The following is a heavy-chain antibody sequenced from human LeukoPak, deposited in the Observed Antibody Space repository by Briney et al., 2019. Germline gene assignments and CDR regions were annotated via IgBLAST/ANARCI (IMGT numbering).Heavy chain of an antibody. CDR2: ISYDGSNK. CDR1: GFTFSSYA. J-gene: IGHJ4*02. V-gene: IGHV3-30*04. CDR3: ARDSRAAGLAFDY. Sequence: GGSLRLSCAASGFTFSSYAMHWVRQAPGKGLEWVAVISYDGSNKYYADSVKGRFTISRDNSKSTLYLQMNSLRAEDTAVYYCARDSRAAGLAFDYWGQGTLVTVSS. D-gene: IGHD3-10*01.